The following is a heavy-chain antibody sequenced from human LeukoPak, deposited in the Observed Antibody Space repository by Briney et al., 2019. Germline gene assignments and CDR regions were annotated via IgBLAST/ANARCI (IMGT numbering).Heavy chain of an antibody. J-gene: IGHJ5*02. V-gene: IGHV4-34*01. D-gene: IGHD6-6*01. Sequence: PSETLSLTCAVYGGSFSGYYWSWIRQPPGKGLEWIGEINHSGSTNYNPSLKSRVTISVDTSKNQFSLKLSSVTAADTAVYYCARGKHSSSFGWFDPWGQGTLVTVSS. CDR2: INHSGST. CDR3: ARGKHSSSFGWFDP. CDR1: GGSFSGYY.